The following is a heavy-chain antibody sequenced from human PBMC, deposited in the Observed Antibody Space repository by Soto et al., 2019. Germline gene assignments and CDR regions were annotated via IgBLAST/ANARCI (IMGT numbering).Heavy chain of an antibody. Sequence: SETLSLTCAVYGGSFSGYYWSWILQPPGKGLEWIGEINHSGSTNYNPSLKSRVTISVDTSKNQFSLKLSSVTAADTAVYYCATSCASSGCNWFDPWGQGTLVTVSS. CDR2: INHSGST. CDR1: GGSFSGYY. CDR3: ATSCASSGCNWFDP. J-gene: IGHJ5*02. D-gene: IGHD6-19*01. V-gene: IGHV4-34*01.